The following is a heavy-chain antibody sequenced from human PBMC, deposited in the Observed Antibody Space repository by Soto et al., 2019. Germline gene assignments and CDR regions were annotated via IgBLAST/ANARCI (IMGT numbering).Heavy chain of an antibody. CDR2: MYFGGSF. CDR3: ARSYYDSTGFAVDP. Sequence: QMQLQASGPGLVKPSETLSLTCNVSGASVSNGYWSWIRQPPGKGLEWIGFMYFGGSFNYNPSLPSRATISVETSKNHVSMKLTSVTASDTAVYYCARSYYDSTGFAVDPWGQGTLVTVSS. D-gene: IGHD3-22*01. J-gene: IGHJ5*02. CDR1: GASVSNGY. V-gene: IGHV4-59*02.